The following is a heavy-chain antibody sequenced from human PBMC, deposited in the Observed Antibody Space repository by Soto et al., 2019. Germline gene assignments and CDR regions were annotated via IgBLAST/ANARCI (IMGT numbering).Heavy chain of an antibody. CDR1: GGTFSSYA. CDR3: ARDRNDYVWGSYQPFDY. D-gene: IGHD3-16*02. J-gene: IGHJ4*02. V-gene: IGHV1-69*13. CDR2: IIPIFGTA. Sequence: SVTVSCKASGGTFSSYASSWVRQAPGQGLEWMGGIIPIFGTANYAQKFQGRVTITADESTSTAYMELSSLRSEDTAVYYCARDRNDYVWGSYQPFDYWGQGTLVTVSS.